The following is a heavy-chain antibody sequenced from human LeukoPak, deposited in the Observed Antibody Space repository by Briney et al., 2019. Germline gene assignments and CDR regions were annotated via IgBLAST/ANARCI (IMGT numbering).Heavy chain of an antibody. V-gene: IGHV3-23*01. J-gene: IGHJ4*02. Sequence: GGSLRLSCAASGFTFSSYAMSWVRQAPGKGLEGVSAISGSGGSTYYADSVKGRFTISRDNSKNTLYLQMNSLRAEDTAVYYYAKDRFAVVAAGDYWGQGTLVTVSS. CDR3: AKDRFAVVAAGDY. D-gene: IGHD2-15*01. CDR2: ISGSGGST. CDR1: GFTFSSYA.